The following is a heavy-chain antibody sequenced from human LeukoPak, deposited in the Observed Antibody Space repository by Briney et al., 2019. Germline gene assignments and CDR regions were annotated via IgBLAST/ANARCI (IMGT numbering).Heavy chain of an antibody. Sequence: SETLSLTCTVSGGSISSYYWSWIRQPPGKGLEWIGYIYYSGSTNYNPSLKSRVTISGDTSKNQFSLRLSSVTAADTAVYYCARASYSYDINGWVPFDYWGQGTLVTVSS. CDR2: IYYSGST. CDR3: ARASYSYDINGWVPFDY. D-gene: IGHD3-22*01. J-gene: IGHJ4*02. V-gene: IGHV4-59*08. CDR1: GGSISSYY.